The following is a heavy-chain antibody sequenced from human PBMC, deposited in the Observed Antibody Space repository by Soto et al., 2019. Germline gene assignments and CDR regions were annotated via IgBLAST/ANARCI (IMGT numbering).Heavy chain of an antibody. J-gene: IGHJ4*02. CDR3: ATYYYDGSGYGFDY. CDR2: VTHTGST. Sequence: SEALSLTCAVYVGSFSGYYWSWIRQPPGKGLEWIGQVTHTGSTNYNPSLKSRVIISVDTSKNQFSLKLSSVTAADTAVYYCATYYYDGSGYGFDYWGQGTLVTVSS. CDR1: VGSFSGYY. D-gene: IGHD3-22*01. V-gene: IGHV4-34*01.